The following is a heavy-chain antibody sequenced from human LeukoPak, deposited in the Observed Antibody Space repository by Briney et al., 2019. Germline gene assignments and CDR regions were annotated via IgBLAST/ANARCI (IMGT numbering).Heavy chain of an antibody. V-gene: IGHV3-30*02. CDR3: AKEGTASKXXDXDH. D-gene: IGHD1/OR15-1a*01. Sequence: PGGSLRLSCAASGFIFTDYGMHWVRQAPGKGLEWLTFIRYDGSDKYYADSVKGRFTISRDNSKNTLYLQMNSLTSEDTAVYYCAKEGTASKXXDXDHWGQXXXVXXSS. CDR1: GFIFTDYG. J-gene: IGHJ4*02. CDR2: IRYDGSDK.